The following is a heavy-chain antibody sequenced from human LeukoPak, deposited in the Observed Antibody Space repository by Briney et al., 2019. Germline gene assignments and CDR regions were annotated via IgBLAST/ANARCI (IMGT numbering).Heavy chain of an antibody. V-gene: IGHV3-49*03. CDR3: SRHSETYGDLFDC. CDR1: GFTFGGYA. D-gene: IGHD4-17*01. Sequence: GGSLRLSCTASGFTFGGYAISWFRQAPGKGLEWVGFIRSKAYGGTTEYAASVNGRFTISRDDSKSIAYLQMNSLKTADTAVYYCSRHSETYGDLFDCWGQGTLVTVSS. J-gene: IGHJ4*02. CDR2: IRSKAYGGTT.